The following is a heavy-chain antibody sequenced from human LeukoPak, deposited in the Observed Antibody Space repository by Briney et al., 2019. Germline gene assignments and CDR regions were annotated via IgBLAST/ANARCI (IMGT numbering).Heavy chain of an antibody. D-gene: IGHD3-3*01. V-gene: IGHV4-59*01. CDR3: ARALVFNYYDFWSGYYHWFDP. CDR2: IYYSVST. J-gene: IGHJ5*02. CDR1: GGSISSYY. Sequence: SETLSLTCTVSGGSISSYYCSWIRQPPGKGLEWIGYIYYSVSTNYNPSLKSRVTISVDTSKNQFSLKLSSVTAADTAVYYCARALVFNYYDFWSGYYHWFDPWGQGTLVTVSS.